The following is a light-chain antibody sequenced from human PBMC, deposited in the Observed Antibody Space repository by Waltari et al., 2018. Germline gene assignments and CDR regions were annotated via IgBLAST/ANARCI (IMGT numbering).Light chain of an antibody. CDR2: GHS. J-gene: IGLJ2*01. CDR1: SSNIGAGYE. Sequence: QSVLTQPPSVSGAPGQRVTISCTGSSSNIGAGYEVHWYQQLPGTVPKLLIFGHSDRPSGVPDRVSGSKSGTSASLAITGLQAEDEADYYCQSYDRSLSVVFGGGTKLTVL. CDR3: QSYDRSLSVV. V-gene: IGLV1-40*01.